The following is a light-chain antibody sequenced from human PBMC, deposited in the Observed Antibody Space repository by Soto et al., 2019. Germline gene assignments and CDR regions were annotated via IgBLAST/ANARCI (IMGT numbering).Light chain of an antibody. CDR1: QSVSSY. Sequence: EIVLTQSPATLSLSPGERATLSCRASQSVSSYLAWYQQKPGQAPRLLISDASNKATGIPARFSGSGTGTASTHTVSSLEPEDFAVYYCQRRRDWPLTFDGGTKVEI. J-gene: IGKJ4*01. V-gene: IGKV3-11*01. CDR3: QRRRDWPLT. CDR2: DAS.